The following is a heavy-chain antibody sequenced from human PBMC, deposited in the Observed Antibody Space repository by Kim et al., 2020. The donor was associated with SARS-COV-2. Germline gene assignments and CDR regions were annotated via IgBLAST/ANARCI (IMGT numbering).Heavy chain of an antibody. Sequence: SETLSLTCTVSGDSLSPYFWNWIRQPPGKGLEWIGYISYDGIVNYNPSLESRVTISVDMSNNQFSLQMKSLTSADTAIYYCARGSFQLRRNWFGSWGQGT. CDR3: ARGSFQLRRNWFGS. CDR1: GDSLSPYF. CDR2: ISYDGIV. V-gene: IGHV4-59*01. J-gene: IGHJ5*01. D-gene: IGHD1-1*01.